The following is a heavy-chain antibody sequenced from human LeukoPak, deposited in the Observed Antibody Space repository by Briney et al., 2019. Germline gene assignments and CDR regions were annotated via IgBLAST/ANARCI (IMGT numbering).Heavy chain of an antibody. CDR3: ARFDRGSSWYPVDY. CDR1: GGSISRGSFY. CDR2: IYTSGST. J-gene: IGHJ4*02. Sequence: SQTLPLTCTVSGGSISRGSFYWSWIRQPAGEGLEWIGHIYTSGSTNYNPSLKSRVTISIDTSKNQFSLKLSSVTAADTAVYYCARFDRGSSWYPVDYWGQGTLVTVSS. D-gene: IGHD6-13*01. V-gene: IGHV4-61*09.